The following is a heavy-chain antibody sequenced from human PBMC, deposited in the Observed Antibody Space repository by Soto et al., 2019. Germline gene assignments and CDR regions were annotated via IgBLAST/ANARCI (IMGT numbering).Heavy chain of an antibody. Sequence: GGSLRLSCAASGFTFSSYAMHWVRQAPGKGLEWVAVISYDGSNKYYADSVKGRFTISRDNSKTTLYLQMNSLTAEDTAVYYCARSYDFWSGRYYFDYWGQGTLVTVSS. CDR1: GFTFSSYA. CDR2: ISYDGSNK. J-gene: IGHJ4*02. V-gene: IGHV3-30-3*01. D-gene: IGHD3-3*01. CDR3: ARSYDFWSGRYYFDY.